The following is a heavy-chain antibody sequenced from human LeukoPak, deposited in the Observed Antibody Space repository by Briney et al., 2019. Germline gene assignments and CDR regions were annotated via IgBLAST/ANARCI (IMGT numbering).Heavy chain of an antibody. V-gene: IGHV3-33*06. CDR3: VKDSPPRYSGSPPAY. CDR2: IWFDGSNK. D-gene: IGHD1-26*01. CDR1: GFIFSSYG. J-gene: IGHJ4*02. Sequence: GGSLRLSCAASGFIFSSYGMYWVRQAPGKGLEWVALIWFDGSNKYYADSVKGRFTISGDNSKNTLYLQMNSLRADDTAVYYCVKDSPPRYSGSPPAYWGQGTLVTVSS.